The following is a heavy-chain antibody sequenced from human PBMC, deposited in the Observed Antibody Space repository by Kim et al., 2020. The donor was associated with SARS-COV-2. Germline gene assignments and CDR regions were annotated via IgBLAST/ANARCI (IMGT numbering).Heavy chain of an antibody. D-gene: IGHD3-10*01. J-gene: IGHJ3*02. CDR3: ARDRGETPVSVDAFDI. Sequence: SETLSLTCTVSGGSISSYYWSWIRQPPGKGLEWIGYIYYSGSTNYNPTLKSRVTISVDTSKNQFSLKLRSVTAADTAVYYCARDRGETPVSVDAFDIWGQGTMVTVSS. V-gene: IGHV4-59*01. CDR1: GGSISSYY. CDR2: IYYSGST.